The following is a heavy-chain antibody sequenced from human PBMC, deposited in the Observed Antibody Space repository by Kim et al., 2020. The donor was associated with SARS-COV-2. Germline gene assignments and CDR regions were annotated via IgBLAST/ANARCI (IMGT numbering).Heavy chain of an antibody. J-gene: IGHJ4*02. CDR1: GYSISSGNW. CDR3: ATLEGGSFFDS. V-gene: IGHV4-28*01. D-gene: IGHD1-26*01. Sequence: SETLSLTCGVSGYSISSGNWWGCIRQPPGKGLEWIAQIYYSGSTSYNPSLKSRVTMSVDTAKNQFSLRLNNVTAADTAVYYCATLEGGSFFDSWGQGILVTVST. CDR2: IYYSGST.